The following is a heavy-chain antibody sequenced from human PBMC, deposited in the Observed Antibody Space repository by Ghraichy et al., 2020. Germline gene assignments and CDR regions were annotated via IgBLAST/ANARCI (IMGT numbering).Heavy chain of an antibody. CDR2: IWYDGSNK. V-gene: IGHV3-33*01. Sequence: GGSLRLSCAASGFTFSSYGMHWVRQAPGKGLEWVAVIWYDGSNKYYADSVKGRFTISRDNSKNTLYLQMNSLRAEDTAVYYCARDPSSSSYYYYGMDVWGQGTTVTVSS. CDR1: GFTFSSYG. D-gene: IGHD6-6*01. J-gene: IGHJ6*02. CDR3: ARDPSSSSYYYYGMDV.